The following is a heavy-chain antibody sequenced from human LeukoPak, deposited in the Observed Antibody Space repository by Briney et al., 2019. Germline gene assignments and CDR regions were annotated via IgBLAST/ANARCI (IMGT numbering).Heavy chain of an antibody. CDR1: GGTFSSYA. J-gene: IGHJ4*02. V-gene: IGHV1-69*13. D-gene: IGHD4-23*01. CDR3: ARGPDYGGNSVGLAY. CDR2: IIPIFGTA. Sequence: SVKVSCKASGGTFSSYAISRVRQAPGQGLEWMGGIIPIFGTANYAQKFQGRVTITADESTSTAYMELSSLRSEDTAVYYWARGPDYGGNSVGLAYWGQGTLVTVSS.